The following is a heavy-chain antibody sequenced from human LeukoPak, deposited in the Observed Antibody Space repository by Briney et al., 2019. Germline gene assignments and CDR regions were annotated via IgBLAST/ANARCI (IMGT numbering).Heavy chain of an antibody. CDR2: VSGSGGST. CDR1: GFTFSIYA. J-gene: IGHJ3*02. D-gene: IGHD3-22*01. Sequence: PGGSLRLSCAASGFTFSIYAMSGLRHPPGKGVEWVSAVSGSGGSTYYADSVKGRFTISRDNSMNTLYLQMNSLRAEDTAVYYCAKYYEKAFDIWGQGTMVTVSS. CDR3: AKYYEKAFDI. V-gene: IGHV3-23*01.